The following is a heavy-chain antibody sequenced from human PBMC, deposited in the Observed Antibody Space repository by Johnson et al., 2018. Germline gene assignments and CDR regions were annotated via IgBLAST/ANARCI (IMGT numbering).Heavy chain of an antibody. Sequence: VQLVESGGGLVQPGGSLRLWCAASGFTFSSYAMSWVRQAPGKGLEWVSAISGSGGSTYSAASVKGRFTISRDNSKNTRYLQMNSLRAEDTAGYYCAKDRRVSEDYGPDPYYYYYYGMDVWGQGTTVTVSS. J-gene: IGHJ6*02. CDR1: GFTFSSYA. CDR2: ISGSGGST. D-gene: IGHD4-17*01. CDR3: AKDRRVSEDYGPDPYYYYYYGMDV. V-gene: IGHV3-23*04.